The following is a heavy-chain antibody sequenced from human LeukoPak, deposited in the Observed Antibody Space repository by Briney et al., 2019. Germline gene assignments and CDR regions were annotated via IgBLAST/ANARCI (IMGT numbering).Heavy chain of an antibody. V-gene: IGHV4-39*07. J-gene: IGHJ4*02. Sequence: SETLSLTCTVSGGSISSSSYYWGWIRQPPGKGLEWIGSIYYSGSTYYNPSLKSRVTISVDTSKNQFSLKLSSVTAADTAVYYCASGEGWLVRYWGQGTLVTVSS. CDR2: IYYSGST. CDR3: ASGEGWLVRY. D-gene: IGHD6-19*01. CDR1: GGSISSSSYY.